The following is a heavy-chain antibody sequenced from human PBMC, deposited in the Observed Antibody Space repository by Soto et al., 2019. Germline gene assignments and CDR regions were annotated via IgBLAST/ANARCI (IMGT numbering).Heavy chain of an antibody. J-gene: IGHJ4*02. CDR2: ISYDGSDK. CDR3: AKDSSEGYFDY. CDR1: GFTFNNYA. Sequence: QVQLVESGGGVVQPGRSPRLSCAASGFTFNNYAMHWVRQAPGKGLEWVAFISYDGSDKYYGDSVKGRFTISRDKSRNTLYLQMNSLRPEDTAVYYCAKDSSEGYFDYWGQGTLVTVSS. V-gene: IGHV3-30*18.